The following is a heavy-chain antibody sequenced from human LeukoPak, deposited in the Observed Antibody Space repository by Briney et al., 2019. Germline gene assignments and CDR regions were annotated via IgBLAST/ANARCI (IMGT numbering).Heavy chain of an antibody. D-gene: IGHD3-10*01. CDR2: IYYTGNT. CDR1: GGSISSDY. Sequence: PSETLSLTCTVSGGSISSDYWSWIRRPPGRGLEWIGCIYYTGNTNYNPSLKSRLTVSVDTSKNQFSLKLSSVTAADTAVYYCARDRGAWYFDLWGRGTLVTVSS. J-gene: IGHJ2*01. V-gene: IGHV4-59*01. CDR3: ARDRGAWYFDL.